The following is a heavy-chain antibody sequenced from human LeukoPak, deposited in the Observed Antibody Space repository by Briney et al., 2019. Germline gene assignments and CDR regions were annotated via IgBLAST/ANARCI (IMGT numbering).Heavy chain of an antibody. V-gene: IGHV3-7*01. J-gene: IGHJ4*02. Sequence: GGSLRLSCAAAGFTFSNYWMSWVRQAPGKGLEWVANIKQDGSEKYYVNSVKGRFTISRDNAKNSLYLQMNSLRAGDTAIYYCAIEDDWNYEDYWRQGTLVTVSS. D-gene: IGHD1-7*01. CDR2: IKQDGSEK. CDR1: GFTFSNYW. CDR3: AIEDDWNYEDY.